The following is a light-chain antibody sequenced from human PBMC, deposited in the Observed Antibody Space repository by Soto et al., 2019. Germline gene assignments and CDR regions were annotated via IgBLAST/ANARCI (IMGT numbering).Light chain of an antibody. CDR2: AAS. J-gene: IGKJ2*01. CDR1: QGISNY. V-gene: IGKV1-27*01. CDR3: QKYNSAPHT. Sequence: DIQMTQSPSSLSAYVGDRVTITCRASQGISNYLAWYQQKPGKVPKLLIYAASTLQSGVPSRFSGSGSGTDLTLTSSSLQPEDVATYDCQKYNSAPHTFVQGTKLEIK.